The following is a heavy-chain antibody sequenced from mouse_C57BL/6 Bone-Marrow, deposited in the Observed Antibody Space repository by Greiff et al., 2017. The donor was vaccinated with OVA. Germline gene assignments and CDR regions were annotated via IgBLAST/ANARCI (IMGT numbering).Heavy chain of an antibody. CDR1: GFTFSSYG. CDR2: ISSGGSYT. Sequence: EVQGVESGGDLVKPGGSLKLSCAASGFTFSSYGMSWVRQTPDKRLEWVATISSGGSYTYYPDSVQGRFTISRDNAKKSLYLQMSSLKSEDTAMYYCARNYGSSPYYAMDYWGQGTSVTVSS. D-gene: IGHD1-1*01. V-gene: IGHV5-6*01. CDR3: ARNYGSSPYYAMDY. J-gene: IGHJ4*01.